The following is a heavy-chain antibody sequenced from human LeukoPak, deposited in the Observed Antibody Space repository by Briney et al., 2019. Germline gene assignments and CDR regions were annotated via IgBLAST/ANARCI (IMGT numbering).Heavy chain of an antibody. Sequence: SETLSLTCAVYGGSFSGYYWSWIRQPPGKGLEWIGEINHSGSTNYNPSLKSRVTTSVDTSKNQFSLKLSSVTAADTAVYYCASLRMVRGVISSYYFDYWGQGTLVTVSS. J-gene: IGHJ4*02. D-gene: IGHD3-10*01. CDR2: INHSGST. CDR1: GGSFSGYY. V-gene: IGHV4-34*01. CDR3: ASLRMVRGVISSYYFDY.